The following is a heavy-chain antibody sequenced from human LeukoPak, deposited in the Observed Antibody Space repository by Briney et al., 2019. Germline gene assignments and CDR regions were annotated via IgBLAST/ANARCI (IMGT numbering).Heavy chain of an antibody. CDR3: AKGSSGYDYYFDY. Sequence: GGSLRLSCAASGFTVSSNYMSWVRQAPGKGLEWVSVIYSGGSTYYADSVKGRFTISRDNSKNTLYLQMNSLRAEGTAVYYCAKGSSGYDYYFDYWGQGTLVTVSS. J-gene: IGHJ4*02. V-gene: IGHV3-66*01. CDR2: IYSGGST. D-gene: IGHD5-12*01. CDR1: GFTVSSNY.